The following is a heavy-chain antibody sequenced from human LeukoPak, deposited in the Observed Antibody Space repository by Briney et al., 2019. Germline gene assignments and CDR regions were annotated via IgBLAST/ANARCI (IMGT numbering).Heavy chain of an antibody. Sequence: GGSLRLSCAASGFTFSNYWMHWVRQAPGKGLVWVSRINSDGINTSYADSVKGRFTISRDNAKNTLNLQMNSLRAEDTAVYYCARDAESKYYDFWSGYYGGDNWFDPWGQGTLVTVSS. CDR1: GFTFSNYW. V-gene: IGHV3-74*01. CDR3: ARDAESKYYDFWSGYYGGDNWFDP. CDR2: INSDGINT. D-gene: IGHD3-3*01. J-gene: IGHJ5*02.